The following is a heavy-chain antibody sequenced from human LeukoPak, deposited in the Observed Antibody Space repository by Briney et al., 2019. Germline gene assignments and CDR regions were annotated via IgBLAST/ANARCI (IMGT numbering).Heavy chain of an antibody. D-gene: IGHD6-13*01. CDR3: ARGQHKYSSSWYYFDY. CDR2: SNPNSGGT. Sequence: ASVKVSCKAAGDTFTGYYMHWVRQAPGQGLEWMGWSNPNSGGTNYAQKFQGRVTMTRDTSISTAYMELSRLRSDDTAVYYCARGQHKYSSSWYYFDYWGQGTLVTVSS. J-gene: IGHJ4*02. V-gene: IGHV1-2*02. CDR1: GDTFTGYY.